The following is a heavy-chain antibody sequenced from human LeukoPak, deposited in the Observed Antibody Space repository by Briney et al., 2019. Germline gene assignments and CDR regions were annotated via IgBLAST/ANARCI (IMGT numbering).Heavy chain of an antibody. CDR1: GGSISTTDFD. J-gene: IGHJ4*02. D-gene: IGHD1-26*01. Sequence: SEALSLTCAVSGGSISTTDFDWAWIRQPPGQGLEWIATISSSGKSYYNPYLMSRVTISVDTSKNQFSLDVTSVTAADTGLFYCARFKGGTGFDYWGRGILVIVS. CDR2: ISSSGKS. CDR3: ARFKGGTGFDY. V-gene: IGHV4-39*01.